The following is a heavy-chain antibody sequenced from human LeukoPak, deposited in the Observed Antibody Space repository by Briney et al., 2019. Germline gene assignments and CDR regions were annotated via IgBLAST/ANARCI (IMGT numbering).Heavy chain of an antibody. CDR1: GFTFSDYY. Sequence: GGSLRLSCAASGFTFSDYYMSWIRQAPGKGLEWVSCISSSGSTIYYADSVKGRFTISRDNAKNSLYLQMNSLRAEDTAVYYCARDSSYYDFWSGYAFDYWGRGTLVTVSS. J-gene: IGHJ4*02. D-gene: IGHD3-3*01. V-gene: IGHV3-11*01. CDR2: ISSSGSTI. CDR3: ARDSSYYDFWSGYAFDY.